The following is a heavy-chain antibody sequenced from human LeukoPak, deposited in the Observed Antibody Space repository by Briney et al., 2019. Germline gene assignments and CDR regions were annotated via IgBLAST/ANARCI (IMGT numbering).Heavy chain of an antibody. CDR1: GFTFSSYG. V-gene: IGHV3-30*18. Sequence: PGGSLRLSCAASGFTFSSYGMHWVRQAPGKGLEWVAVISYDGSNKHYADSVKGRFTISRDNSKNTLYLQMNSLRAEDTAVYYCAKDTLVNYDFWSGPRETGYFDYWGQGTLVTVSS. CDR2: ISYDGSNK. D-gene: IGHD3-3*01. CDR3: AKDTLVNYDFWSGPRETGYFDY. J-gene: IGHJ4*02.